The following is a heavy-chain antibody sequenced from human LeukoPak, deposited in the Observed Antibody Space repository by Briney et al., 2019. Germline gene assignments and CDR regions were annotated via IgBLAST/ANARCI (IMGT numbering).Heavy chain of an antibody. CDR3: ARGSYDSSGQFDY. Sequence: GGSLRLSCEASGFTFSDYVMNWVRQAPGKGLEWVSYISTHGNYIYYADSLKGRFTISRDNAENSLFLQMNSLRAEDTAVYYCARGSYDSSGQFDYWGQGTLVTVSS. D-gene: IGHD3-22*01. CDR1: GFTFSDYV. CDR2: ISTHGNYI. J-gene: IGHJ4*02. V-gene: IGHV3-21*01.